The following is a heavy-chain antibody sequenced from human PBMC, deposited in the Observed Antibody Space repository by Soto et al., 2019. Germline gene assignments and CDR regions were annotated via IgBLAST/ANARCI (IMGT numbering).Heavy chain of an antibody. D-gene: IGHD2-15*01. CDR3: AIYGPQAYCSGGSCFDY. CDR2: ISAYNGNT. CDR1: GYTFTSYG. V-gene: IGHV1-18*01. J-gene: IGHJ4*02. Sequence: ASVKVSCKASGYTFTSYGISWVRQAPGQGFEWMGWISAYNGNTNYAQKLQGRVTMTTDTSTSTAYMELRSLRSDDTAVYYCAIYGPQAYCSGGSCFDYWGQGTLVTVSS.